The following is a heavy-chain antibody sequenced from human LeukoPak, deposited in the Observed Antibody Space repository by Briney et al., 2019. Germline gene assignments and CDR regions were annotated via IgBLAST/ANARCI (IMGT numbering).Heavy chain of an antibody. Sequence: PGGSLRLSCAASGFTFSDYYMSWVRQAPGKGLEWVSGINWNGGSSGYADSVKGRFTISRDNAKNSLYLQMNSLRAEDTALYYCARVGGPDIVGATDYWGQGTLVTVSS. CDR1: GFTFSDYY. CDR2: INWNGGSS. V-gene: IGHV3-20*04. J-gene: IGHJ4*02. CDR3: ARVGGPDIVGATDY. D-gene: IGHD1-26*01.